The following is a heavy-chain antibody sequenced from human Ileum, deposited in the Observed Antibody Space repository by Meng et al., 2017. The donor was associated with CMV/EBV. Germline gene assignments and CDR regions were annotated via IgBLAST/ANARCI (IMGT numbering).Heavy chain of an antibody. V-gene: IGHV2-5*02. Sequence: ITFKDLGPTLIKPTQPLTLTCTFSGFSLITSEVGVHWIRQPPGKALEWLALIYWDDDNRFSPSLKNRLTITKDTSKNQVVLRMTNMDPTDTATYYCAHGRGWLTDYWGQGTLVTVSS. CDR2: IYWDDDN. J-gene: IGHJ4*02. D-gene: IGHD6-19*01. CDR3: AHGRGWLTDY. CDR1: GFSLITSEVG.